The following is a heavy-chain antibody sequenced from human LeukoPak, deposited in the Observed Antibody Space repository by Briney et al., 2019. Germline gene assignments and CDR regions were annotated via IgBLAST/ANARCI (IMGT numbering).Heavy chain of an antibody. J-gene: IGHJ4*02. Sequence: GGSLRLSCTVSGFTLSSYEMSWIRQAPGRGLEWVSSIDYSGGSSYYADSVKGRFTISRANSKNTLYLQRNSLTTEDTAVYYCARGSGYLETFDYWGQGTLVTVSS. CDR1: GFTLSSYE. V-gene: IGHV3-23*01. CDR2: IDYSGGSS. D-gene: IGHD3-22*01. CDR3: ARGSGYLETFDY.